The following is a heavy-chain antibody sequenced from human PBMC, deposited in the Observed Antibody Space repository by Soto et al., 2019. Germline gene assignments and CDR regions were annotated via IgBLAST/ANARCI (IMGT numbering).Heavy chain of an antibody. D-gene: IGHD6-19*01. CDR2: INAGNGNT. V-gene: IGHV1-3*01. Sequence: ASVKVSCKASGYTFTSYAMHWVRQAPGQRLEWMGWINAGNGNTKYSQKFQGRVTITRDTSASTAYMELSSLRSEDTAVYYCARPPIAVAGTSSRGRGYWGQGTLVTVSS. CDR3: ARPPIAVAGTSSRGRGY. J-gene: IGHJ4*02. CDR1: GYTFTSYA.